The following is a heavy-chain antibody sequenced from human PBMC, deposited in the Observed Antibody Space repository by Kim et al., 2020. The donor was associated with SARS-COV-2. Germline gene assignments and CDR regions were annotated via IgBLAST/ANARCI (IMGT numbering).Heavy chain of an antibody. J-gene: IGHJ6*02. CDR1: GYTFTSYS. Sequence: ASVKVSCKASGYTFTSYSISWVRQAPGQGLEWMGWISAYNGNTNYAQKLQGRVTMTTDTSTSTAYMELRSLRSDDTAVYYCARDGAYYDSSGPVDYYYGMDVWGQGTTVTVSS. CDR3: ARDGAYYDSSGPVDYYYGMDV. D-gene: IGHD3-22*01. V-gene: IGHV1-18*04. CDR2: ISAYNGNT.